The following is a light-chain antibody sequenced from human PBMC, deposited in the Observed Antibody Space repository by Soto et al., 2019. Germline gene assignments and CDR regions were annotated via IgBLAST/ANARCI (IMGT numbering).Light chain of an antibody. V-gene: IGKV3-15*01. CDR2: GAS. J-gene: IGKJ5*01. Sequence: IVWIQVTDTLPLSPGERVALSCREIQSVSSNYLAWYQQKPGQAPRLLIYGASTRATAIPARFSGSGSGTEFPLTIRRLQSVAFAVYHCQQYISWPPIPLGQGTRLEIK. CDR1: QSVSSN. CDR3: QQYISWPPIP.